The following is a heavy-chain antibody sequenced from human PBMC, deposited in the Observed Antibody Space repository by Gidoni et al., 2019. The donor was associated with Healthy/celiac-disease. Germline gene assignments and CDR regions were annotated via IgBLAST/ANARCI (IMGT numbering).Heavy chain of an antibody. Sequence: QVQLVASGGGVVQPGRSLRLSCAASGFTFSSYAMHWVRQAPGKGLEWVAVISYDGSNKYYADSVKGRFTISRDNSKNTLYLQMNSLRAEDTAVYYCARARSGGSCYPKRTGSCNWFDPWGQGTLVTVSS. CDR1: GFTFSSYA. CDR2: ISYDGSNK. J-gene: IGHJ5*02. V-gene: IGHV3-30-3*01. CDR3: ARARSGGSCYPKRTGSCNWFDP. D-gene: IGHD2-15*01.